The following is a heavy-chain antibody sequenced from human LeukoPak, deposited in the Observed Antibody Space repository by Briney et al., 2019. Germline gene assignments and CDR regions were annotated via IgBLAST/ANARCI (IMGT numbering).Heavy chain of an antibody. V-gene: IGHV3-7*01. D-gene: IGHD4-23*01. J-gene: IGHJ6*03. Sequence: PGGSLRLSCAASGFTFSSYWMSWVRQAPGKGLEWVANIKQDGSEKYYVDSVKGRFTISRDNAKNSLYLQMNGLRAEDTAVYYCARDGEQYLNSVDYYYMDVWGKGTTVTVSS. CDR1: GFTFSSYW. CDR3: ARDGEQYLNSVDYYYMDV. CDR2: IKQDGSEK.